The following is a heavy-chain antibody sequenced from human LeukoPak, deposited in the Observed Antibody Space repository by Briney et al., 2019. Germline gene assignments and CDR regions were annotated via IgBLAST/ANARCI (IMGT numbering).Heavy chain of an antibody. D-gene: IGHD5-18*01. V-gene: IGHV3-30*02. J-gene: IGHJ4*02. Sequence: SGGSLRLSCAASGFTFSRFGMHWVRQAPGKGLEWVAFLRRDGSDKYYADSVKGRFTISRDNSKNTVYLQMNSLRPEDTAVYYCAKDHSQNFDYWGQGILVTVSS. CDR2: LRRDGSDK. CDR1: GFTFSRFG. CDR3: AKDHSQNFDY.